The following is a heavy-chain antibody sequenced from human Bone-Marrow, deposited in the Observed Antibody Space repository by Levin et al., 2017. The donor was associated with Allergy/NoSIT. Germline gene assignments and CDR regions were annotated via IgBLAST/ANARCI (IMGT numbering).Heavy chain of an antibody. CDR2: IFNSETT. CDR3: ARISRPIGKAAAGNFDS. D-gene: IGHD6-13*01. Sequence: PSETLSLTCNVSGGSLSGYRWSWIRQAPGKGLECIGYIFNSETTRYNPSLRSRVTISIDSAKNEFSLQLTSVTAADTAVYFCARISRPIGKAAAGNFDSWGQGTLVTVSS. V-gene: IGHV4-59*01. CDR1: GGSLSGYR. J-gene: IGHJ4*02.